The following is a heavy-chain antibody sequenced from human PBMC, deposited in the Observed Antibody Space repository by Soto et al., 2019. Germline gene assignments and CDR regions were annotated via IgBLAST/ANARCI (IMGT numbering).Heavy chain of an antibody. Sequence: SETLSLTCAVSGGSISSGGYSWSWIRQPPGKGLEYIGYIYYSGSTNYNPSLKSRVTISVDTSKNQFSLKLNSVTAADTAVYYCARDSGYSYGPIDYWGQGTLVTVSS. J-gene: IGHJ4*02. CDR1: GGSISSGGYS. V-gene: IGHV4-61*08. D-gene: IGHD5-18*01. CDR3: ARDSGYSYGPIDY. CDR2: IYYSGST.